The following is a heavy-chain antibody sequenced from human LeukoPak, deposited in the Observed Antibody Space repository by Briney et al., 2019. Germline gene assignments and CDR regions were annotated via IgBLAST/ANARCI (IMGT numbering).Heavy chain of an antibody. CDR1: GFTFTDYY. Sequence: GGSLRLSCAASGFTFTDYYMSWIRQAPGKGLEWLSYISSSGSTIYDADSVKGRFTISRDNVKNLLYLQMNSLRVEDTAVYYCARDGDGRGEDFDYWGQGILVTVSS. V-gene: IGHV3-11*01. J-gene: IGHJ4*02. D-gene: IGHD4-17*01. CDR2: ISSSGSTI. CDR3: ARDGDGRGEDFDY.